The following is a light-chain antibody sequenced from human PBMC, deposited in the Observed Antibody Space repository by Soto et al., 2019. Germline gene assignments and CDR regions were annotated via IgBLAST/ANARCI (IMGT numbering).Light chain of an antibody. CDR2: KAS. Sequence: STLSGSVVDRVTITCRASQTISSWLAWYQQKPGKAPKLLIYKASTLKSGVPSRFSGSGSGTEFTLTISSLQPDDFATYYCQHYNSYAEAFGQGTKVDIK. J-gene: IGKJ1*01. CDR3: QHYNSYAEA. CDR1: QTISSW. V-gene: IGKV1-5*03.